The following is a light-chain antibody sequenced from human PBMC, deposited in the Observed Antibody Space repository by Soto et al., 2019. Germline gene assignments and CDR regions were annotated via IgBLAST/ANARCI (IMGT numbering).Light chain of an antibody. V-gene: IGLV2-8*01. CDR3: SSYVGSNNLV. CDR2: EVS. Sequence: QSVLTQPPSASGSPGQSVTISCTGTSSDVGDYNSVSWYQQHPGKAPKLMIFEVSKRPSGVPDRFSGSKSANTASLTVSGLQAEDEADYYCSSYVGSNNLVFGGGTQLTVL. J-gene: IGLJ2*01. CDR1: SSDVGDYNS.